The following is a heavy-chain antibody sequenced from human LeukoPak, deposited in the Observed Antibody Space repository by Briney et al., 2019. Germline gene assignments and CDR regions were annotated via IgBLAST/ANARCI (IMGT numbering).Heavy chain of an antibody. CDR3: ARDRYKWELSD. D-gene: IGHD1-26*01. CDR1: GGSISSGSYY. J-gene: IGHJ4*02. V-gene: IGHV4-61*02. Sequence: SQTLSLTCTVSGGSISSGSYYWSWIRQPAGKGLEWIGRIYTSGSTNYNPSLKSRVTISVDTSKNQFSLKLRSVTAADTAVYYCARDRYKWELSDWGQGTLVTVSS. CDR2: IYTSGST.